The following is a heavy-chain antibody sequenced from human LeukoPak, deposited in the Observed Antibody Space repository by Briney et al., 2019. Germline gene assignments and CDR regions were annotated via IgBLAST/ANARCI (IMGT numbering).Heavy chain of an antibody. D-gene: IGHD3-22*01. CDR1: GFTFSSYG. CDR2: ISGSGGST. J-gene: IGHJ4*02. V-gene: IGHV3-23*01. CDR3: AKGSITMIVVVMVGLDY. Sequence: TGGSLRLSCAASGFTFSSYGMSWVRQAPGKGLEWVSAISGSGGSTYYADSVKGRFTISRDNSKNTLYLQMNSLRAEDTAVYYCAKGSITMIVVVMVGLDYWGQGTLVTVSS.